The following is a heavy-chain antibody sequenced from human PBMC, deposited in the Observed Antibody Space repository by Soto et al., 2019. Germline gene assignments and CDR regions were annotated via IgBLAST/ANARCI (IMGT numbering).Heavy chain of an antibody. J-gene: IGHJ3*02. D-gene: IGHD3-9*01. CDR2: INAGNGNT. CDR1: GYTFTSYA. CDR3: ARDKHYDILTGYYDAFDI. V-gene: IGHV1-3*01. Sequence: ASVKVSCKASGYTFTSYAMHWVRQAPGQRLEWMGWINAGNGNTKYSQKFQGRVTITRDTSASTAYMELSSLRSEDTAVYYCARDKHYDILTGYYDAFDIWGQGTMVTV.